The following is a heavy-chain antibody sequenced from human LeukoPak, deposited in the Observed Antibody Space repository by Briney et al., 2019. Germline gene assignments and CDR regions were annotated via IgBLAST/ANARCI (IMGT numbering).Heavy chain of an antibody. D-gene: IGHD6-13*01. CDR1: GGSISSDDYY. V-gene: IGHV4-30-4*02. Sequence: PSETLSLTCTVSGGSISSDDYYWSWIRQPPGKGLEWIGYIYYSGSTYYNPSLKSRVTISVDTSKNQFSPKLSSVTAADTAVYYCARAITTAGIVNWFDPWGQGTLVTVSS. CDR2: IYYSGST. CDR3: ARAITTAGIVNWFDP. J-gene: IGHJ5*02.